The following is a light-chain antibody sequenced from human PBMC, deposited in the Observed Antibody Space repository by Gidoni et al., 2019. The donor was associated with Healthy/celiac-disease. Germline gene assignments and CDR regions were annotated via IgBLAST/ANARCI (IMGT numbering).Light chain of an antibody. V-gene: IGKV3-15*01. CDR1: QSVSSN. CDR2: AAS. Sequence: EIVMTQSPATLSVSPGERANLSCRASQSVSSNLAWYQQKPGQAPRLLIYAASTRATGIPARFSGSGSGTEFTLTISSLQSEDFAVYYCQQYNNWPLTFGGGTKVEIK. J-gene: IGKJ4*01. CDR3: QQYNNWPLT.